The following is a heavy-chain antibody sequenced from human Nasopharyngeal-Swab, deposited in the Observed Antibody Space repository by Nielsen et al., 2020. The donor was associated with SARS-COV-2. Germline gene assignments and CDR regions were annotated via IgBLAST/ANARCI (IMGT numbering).Heavy chain of an antibody. J-gene: IGHJ4*02. D-gene: IGHD5-12*01. CDR2: INTGNGNT. Sequence: ASLKISCNAAGYTFTSYAMQWGRQAPGQRLEWMGWINTGNGNTNYAEKLQSRVTMTTDTSTSTAYMELRSLRSDDTAVYYCARCPISGYGGYRKSDYWGQGTLVTVSS. CDR1: GYTFTSYA. V-gene: IGHV1-3*04. CDR3: ARCPISGYGGYRKSDY.